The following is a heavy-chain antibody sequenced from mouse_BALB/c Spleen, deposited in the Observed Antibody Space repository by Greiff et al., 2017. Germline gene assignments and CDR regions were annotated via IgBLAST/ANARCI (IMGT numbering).Heavy chain of an antibody. CDR3: ARGAFGCYYWMDY. D-gene: IGHD2-3*01. CDR1: GFTFSSFG. V-gene: IGHV5-17*02. Sequence: EVKVVESGGGLVQPGGSRKLSCAASGFTFSSFGMHWVRQAPEKGLEWVAYISSGSSTIYYADTVKGRFTISRDNPKNTLFLQMTSLRSEDTAMYYCARGAFGCYYWMDYWGQGTSVTVSS. CDR2: ISSGSSTI. J-gene: IGHJ4*01.